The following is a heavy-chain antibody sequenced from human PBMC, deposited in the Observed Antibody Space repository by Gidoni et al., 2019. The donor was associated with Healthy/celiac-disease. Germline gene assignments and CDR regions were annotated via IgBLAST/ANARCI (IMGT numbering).Heavy chain of an antibody. CDR2: INHSGST. CDR3: ARVGGLRLARYGMDV. V-gene: IGHV4-34*01. J-gene: IGHJ6*02. D-gene: IGHD3-16*01. Sequence: QVQLQQWGAGLLKPSETLSLTCAVYGGSFSGYYWSWIRQPPGKGLAWIGEINHSGSTNYNPSLKSRVTISVDTSKNQFSLKLSSVTAADTAVYYCARVGGLRLARYGMDVWGQGTTVTVSS. CDR1: GGSFSGYY.